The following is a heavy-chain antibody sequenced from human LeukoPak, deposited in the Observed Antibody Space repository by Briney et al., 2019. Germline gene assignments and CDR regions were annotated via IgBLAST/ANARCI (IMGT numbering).Heavy chain of an antibody. CDR3: ARDGLGHYYDSSGYYSY. D-gene: IGHD3-22*01. V-gene: IGHV1-18*01. Sequence: GASVKVSCKASGYTFTSYGISWVRQAPGQGLEWMEWISAYNGNTNYAQKLQGRVTMTTDTSTSTAYMELRSLRSDDTAVYYCARDGLGHYYDSSGYYSYWGQGTLVTVSS. CDR2: ISAYNGNT. CDR1: GYTFTSYG. J-gene: IGHJ4*02.